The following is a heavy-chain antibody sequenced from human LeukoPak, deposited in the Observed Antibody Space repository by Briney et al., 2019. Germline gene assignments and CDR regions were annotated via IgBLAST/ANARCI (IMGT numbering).Heavy chain of an antibody. CDR3: ARVFGAGYSDY. CDR2: IKQDGSEK. J-gene: IGHJ4*02. V-gene: IGHV3-7*01. Sequence: GGSLRLSCASSEFTFSSYWMSWVRQAPGKGLEWVASIKQDGSEKYYVDSVKGRVTITRDNAKNSLYLQMNSLRAEDTAVYYCARVFGAGYSDYWGQGTLVTVSS. D-gene: IGHD4/OR15-4a*01. CDR1: EFTFSSYW.